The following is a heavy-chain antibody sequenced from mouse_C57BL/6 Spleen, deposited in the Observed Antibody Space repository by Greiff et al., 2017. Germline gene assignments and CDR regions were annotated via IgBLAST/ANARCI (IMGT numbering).Heavy chain of an antibody. CDR3: ARIYYGFMDY. V-gene: IGHV5-17*01. J-gene: IGHJ4*01. CDR2: ISSGSSTI. Sequence: EVQRVESGGGLVKPGGSLKLSCAASGFTFSDYGMHWVRQAPEKGLEWVAYISSGSSTIYYADTVKGRFTISRDNAKNTLFLQRTSLRSEDTAMYYCARIYYGFMDYWGQGTSVTVSS. CDR1: GFTFSDYG. D-gene: IGHD2-2*01.